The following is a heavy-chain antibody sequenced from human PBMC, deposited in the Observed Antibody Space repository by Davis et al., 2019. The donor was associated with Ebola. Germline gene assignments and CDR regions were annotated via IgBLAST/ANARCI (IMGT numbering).Heavy chain of an antibody. CDR3: ARGLLWGYSYYFDY. CDR1: GFTFSSYA. V-gene: IGHV3-30-3*01. CDR2: ISYDGSNK. D-gene: IGHD5-18*01. J-gene: IGHJ4*02. Sequence: GESLKISCAASGFTFSSYAMSWVRQAPGKGLEWVAVISYDGSNKYYADSVKGRFTISRDNSKNTLYLQMNSLRAEDTAVYYCARGLLWGYSYYFDYWGQGTLVTVSS.